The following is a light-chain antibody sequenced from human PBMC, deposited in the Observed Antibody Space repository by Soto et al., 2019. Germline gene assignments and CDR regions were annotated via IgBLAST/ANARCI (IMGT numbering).Light chain of an antibody. Sequence: TQSPAILALSPGDHYTLSCRASHSVSILLAWYQQKPGQAPRPLIYGASSRATGIPDRFSGSGSGTDFTLTISRLEPEDFAVYYCQQYGSSPRTFGQGTKVDIK. V-gene: IGKV3-20*01. CDR2: GAS. J-gene: IGKJ1*01. CDR3: QQYGSSPRT. CDR1: HSVSIL.